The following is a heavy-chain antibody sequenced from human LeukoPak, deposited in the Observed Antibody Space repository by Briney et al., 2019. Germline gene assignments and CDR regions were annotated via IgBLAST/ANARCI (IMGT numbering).Heavy chain of an antibody. CDR2: INHSGST. J-gene: IGHJ4*02. Sequence: SETLSLTCAVYDGSFSGYYWSWIRQPPGKGLEWIGEINHSGSTNYNPSLKSRVTISVDTSKNQFSLKLSSVTAADTAVYYCARGFGYCSGGSCYSGPYYFDYWGQGTLVTVSS. CDR1: DGSFSGYY. CDR3: ARGFGYCSGGSCYSGPYYFDY. V-gene: IGHV4-34*01. D-gene: IGHD2-15*01.